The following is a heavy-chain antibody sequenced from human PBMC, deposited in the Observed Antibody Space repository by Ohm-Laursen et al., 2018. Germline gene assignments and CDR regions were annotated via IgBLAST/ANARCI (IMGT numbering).Heavy chain of an antibody. Sequence: SLRLSCSASGFTFIDYDMSWIRQTPGKGLEWLSYITSGGGIIYSADSVKGRFTISRDNDEDTLYLQMNSLRAEDTAVYYCARDARLNYYGSGSYYWGQGTLVTVSS. CDR1: GFTFIDYD. CDR2: ITSGGGII. V-gene: IGHV3-11*04. J-gene: IGHJ4*02. CDR3: ARDARLNYYGSGSYY. D-gene: IGHD3-10*01.